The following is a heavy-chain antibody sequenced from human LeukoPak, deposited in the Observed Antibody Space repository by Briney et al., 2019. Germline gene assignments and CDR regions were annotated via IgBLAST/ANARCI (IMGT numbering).Heavy chain of an antibody. V-gene: IGHV4-59*01. CDR3: ARVWGYYGSGTRGWFDP. Sequence: SETLSLTCTVSGGSISSYYWSWIRQPPGKGLEWVGYIYYSGSTNYNPSLKSRVTISVDTSKNQFSLKLSSVTAADTAVYYCARVWGYYGSGTRGWFDPWGQGTLVTVSS. J-gene: IGHJ5*02. CDR1: GGSISSYY. CDR2: IYYSGST. D-gene: IGHD3-10*01.